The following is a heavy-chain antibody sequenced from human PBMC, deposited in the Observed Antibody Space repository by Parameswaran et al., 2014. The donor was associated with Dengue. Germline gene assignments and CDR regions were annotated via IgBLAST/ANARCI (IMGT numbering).Heavy chain of an antibody. V-gene: IGHV5-51*01. CDR3: ARVRDGYNTGAFDI. J-gene: IGHJ3*02. D-gene: IGHD5-24*01. CDR2: IYPGDSDT. Sequence: VRQMPGKGLEWMGIIYPGDSDTRYSPSFQGQVTISADKSISTAYLQWSSLKASDTAMYYCARVRDGYNTGAFDIWGQGDNGHRLL.